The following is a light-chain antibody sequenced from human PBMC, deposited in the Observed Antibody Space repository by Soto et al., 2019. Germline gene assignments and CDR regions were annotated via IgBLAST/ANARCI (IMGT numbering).Light chain of an antibody. Sequence: QSALTQPASVSGSPGQSITISCTGTSSDVGGYNYVSWYQQHPGKAPKFMIYDVSNRPSGVSDRFSGSKSGNTASLTISGLQAADEADYYCSSSTTGRTPVVFGGGTKLTVL. V-gene: IGLV2-14*01. J-gene: IGLJ2*01. CDR3: SSSTTGRTPVV. CDR1: SSDVGGYNY. CDR2: DVS.